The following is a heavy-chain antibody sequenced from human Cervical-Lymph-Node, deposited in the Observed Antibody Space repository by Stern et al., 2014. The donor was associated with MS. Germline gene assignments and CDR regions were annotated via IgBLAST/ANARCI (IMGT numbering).Heavy chain of an antibody. J-gene: IGHJ6*02. Sequence: QVQLVQSGPGLVKPSETLSLSCTVSGGSISTYYWNWIRQLPGKGLEWIGYIYRGSTKYNPSLTSRVPISVDTSKNQFSLKLSSVTAADTAVYYCARVRVIPSGHLRQPTVHYGIDVWGQGATVAVSS. CDR1: GGSISTYY. CDR2: IYRGST. CDR3: ARVRVIPSGHLRQPTVHYGIDV. V-gene: IGHV4-59*01. D-gene: IGHD2-2*01.